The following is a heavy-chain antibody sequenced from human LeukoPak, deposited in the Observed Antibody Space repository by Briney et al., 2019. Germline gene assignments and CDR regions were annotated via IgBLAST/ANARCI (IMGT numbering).Heavy chain of an antibody. CDR3: ARDQRYCSSSSCPWEPFDY. CDR2: IKQDGSEK. V-gene: IGHV3-7*05. J-gene: IGHJ4*02. Sequence: GGSLRLSCAACGFTFSSYWMSWVRQAPGKGLEWVANIKQDGSEKYYVDSVKGRFTISRDNAKNSLYLQMNSRRAEDTAVYYCARDQRYCSSSSCPWEPFDYWGQGTLVTVSS. CDR1: GFTFSSYW. D-gene: IGHD2-2*01.